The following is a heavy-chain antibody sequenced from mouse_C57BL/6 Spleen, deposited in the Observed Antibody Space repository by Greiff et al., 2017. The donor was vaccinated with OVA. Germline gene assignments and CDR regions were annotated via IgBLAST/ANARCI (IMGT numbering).Heavy chain of an antibody. Sequence: EVQLVESGGGLVKPGGSLKLSCAASGFTFSSYAMSWVRQTPEKRLEWVATISDGGSYTYYPDNVKGRSTISRDNAKNNLYLQMSHLKSEDTAMYYCARDRTVVARWYFDVWGTGTTVTVSS. D-gene: IGHD1-1*01. CDR2: ISDGGSYT. CDR1: GFTFSSYA. V-gene: IGHV5-4*01. J-gene: IGHJ1*03. CDR3: ARDRTVVARWYFDV.